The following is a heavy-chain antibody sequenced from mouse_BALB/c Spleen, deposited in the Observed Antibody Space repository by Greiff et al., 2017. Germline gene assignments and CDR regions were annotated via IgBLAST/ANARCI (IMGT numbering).Heavy chain of an antibody. CDR1: GFTFSDYY. J-gene: IGHJ4*01. Sequence: EVNVVESGGGLVKPGGSLKLSCAASGFTFSDYYMYWVRQTPEKRLEWVATISDGGSYTYYPDSVKGRFTISRDNAKNNLYLQMSSLKSEDTAMYYCAHSYGNYDAMDYWGQGTSVTVSS. D-gene: IGHD2-1*01. V-gene: IGHV5-4*02. CDR3: AHSYGNYDAMDY. CDR2: ISDGGSYT.